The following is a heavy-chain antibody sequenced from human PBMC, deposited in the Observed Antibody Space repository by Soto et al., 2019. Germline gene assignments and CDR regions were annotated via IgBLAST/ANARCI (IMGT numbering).Heavy chain of an antibody. Sequence: PSETLSLTCTVSGGSISSYYWNWIRQPPGKGLEWIGYIYYSGSTNYNPSLKSRVTISVDTSKNQFSLKLSSVTAADTAVYYCARHTDYSSSWYGNYYYYMDVWGKGTTVTVSS. CDR2: IYYSGST. CDR1: GGSISSYY. CDR3: ARHTDYSSSWYGNYYYYMDV. J-gene: IGHJ6*03. D-gene: IGHD6-13*01. V-gene: IGHV4-59*08.